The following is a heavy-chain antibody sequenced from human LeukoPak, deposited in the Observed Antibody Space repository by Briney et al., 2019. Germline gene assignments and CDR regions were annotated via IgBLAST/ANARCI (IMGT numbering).Heavy chain of an antibody. Sequence: SVKVSCKASGGTFSSYAISWVRQAPGQGLEWMGRIIPIFGTANYAQKFQGRVTITADKSTSTAYMELSSLRSEDTAVYYCARAHHYDILTGYYPSDYWGQGTLVTVSS. CDR1: GGTFSSYA. J-gene: IGHJ4*02. D-gene: IGHD3-9*01. V-gene: IGHV1-69*06. CDR2: IIPIFGTA. CDR3: ARAHHYDILTGYYPSDY.